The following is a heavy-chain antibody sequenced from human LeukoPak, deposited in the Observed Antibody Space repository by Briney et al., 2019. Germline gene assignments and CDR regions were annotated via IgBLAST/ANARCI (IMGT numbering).Heavy chain of an antibody. CDR3: ARLAAAPGPNYYYGMDV. J-gene: IGHJ6*02. Sequence: GASVKVSCKASGYTFTGYYMHWVRQAPGQGLEWMGWINPNSGGTNYAQKLQGRVTMTTDTSTSTAYMELRSLRSDDTAVYYCARLAAAPGPNYYYGMDVWGQGTTVTVSS. V-gene: IGHV1-2*02. CDR2: INPNSGGT. D-gene: IGHD6-13*01. CDR1: GYTFTGYY.